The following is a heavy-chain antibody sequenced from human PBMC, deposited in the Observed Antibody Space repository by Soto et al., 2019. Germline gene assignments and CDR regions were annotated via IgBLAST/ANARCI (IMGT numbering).Heavy chain of an antibody. CDR1: GGSFSGYY. J-gene: IGHJ4*02. CDR3: AREVGYYSATRRNVYFDY. Sequence: VQLQQWGAGLLKPSETLSLTCAVSGGSFSGYYWSWVRQPPGKGLEWIGDINHTGGSNYNPSLKSRVMISVDTAKTQFSLNVTSVTAADTAVYYCAREVGYYSATRRNVYFDYWGPGTLVTVSS. V-gene: IGHV4-34*01. D-gene: IGHD2-2*01. CDR2: INHTGGS.